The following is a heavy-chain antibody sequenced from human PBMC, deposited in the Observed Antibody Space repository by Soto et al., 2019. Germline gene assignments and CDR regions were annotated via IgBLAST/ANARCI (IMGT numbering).Heavy chain of an antibody. CDR3: ARTRRPYSSGWYMIDFDY. Sequence: SGPTLVNPTQTLTLTCTFSGFTLSTSGMCVSWIRQPPGKALEWLALIDWDDDKYYSTSLKTRLTISKDTSKNQVVLTMTNMDHVDTATYYCARTRRPYSSGWYMIDFDYWGQGTMVTVYS. CDR1: GFTLSTSGMC. V-gene: IGHV2-70*01. J-gene: IGHJ4*02. D-gene: IGHD6-19*01. CDR2: IDWDDDK.